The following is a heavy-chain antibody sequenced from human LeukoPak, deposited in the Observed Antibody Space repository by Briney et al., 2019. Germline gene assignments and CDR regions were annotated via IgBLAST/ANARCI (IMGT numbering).Heavy chain of an antibody. CDR1: GYTFTGYY. V-gene: IGHV1-2*02. Sequence: PMASVKVSCTASGYTFTGYYMHWVRQAPGQGLEWMGWINPNSGGTNYAQKFQGRVTMTRDTSISTAYMELRSLRSDDTAVYYCARVLTEWLLTGMDVWGQGTTVTVSS. CDR2: INPNSGGT. J-gene: IGHJ6*02. CDR3: ARVLTEWLLTGMDV. D-gene: IGHD3-3*01.